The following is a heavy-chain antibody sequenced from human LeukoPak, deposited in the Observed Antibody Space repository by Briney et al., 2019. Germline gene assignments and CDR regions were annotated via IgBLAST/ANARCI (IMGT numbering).Heavy chain of an antibody. CDR3: ARIKRRNAFDI. CDR1: GGSFSGYY. J-gene: IGHJ3*02. V-gene: IGHV4-34*09. CDR2: INHSGST. Sequence: PSETLSLTCAVYGGSFSGYYWSWIRQPPGKGLEWIGEINHSGSTNYNPSLKSRVTISVDTSKNQFSLKLSSVTAADTAVYYCARIKRRNAFDIWGQGTMVTVSS.